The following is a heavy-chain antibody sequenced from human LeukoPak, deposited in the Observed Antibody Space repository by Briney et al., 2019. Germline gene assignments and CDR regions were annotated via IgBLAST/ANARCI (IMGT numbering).Heavy chain of an antibody. Sequence: ASVKVSCKASGYTFTSYGISWVRQAPGQGLEWMGWISAYNGNTNYAQKLQGRVTMTTDTSTSTAYMELRSLRSDDTAVYYCASPQTYYDYVWGSYRYTYSDYWGQGTLVTVSS. J-gene: IGHJ4*02. CDR1: GYTFTSYG. D-gene: IGHD3-16*02. CDR3: ASPQTYYDYVWGSYRYTYSDY. V-gene: IGHV1-18*01. CDR2: ISAYNGNT.